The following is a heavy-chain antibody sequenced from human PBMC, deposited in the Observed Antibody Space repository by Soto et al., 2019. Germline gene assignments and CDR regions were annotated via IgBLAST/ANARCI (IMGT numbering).Heavy chain of an antibody. V-gene: IGHV3-74*01. Sequence: GGSLRLSCAASGFTFSTYWMHWVRQIPGKGLEWVSRVKSDGSTYYADPVKGRFTISRDNAWNTVYLQMNRLRAEDTALYYCARGLKNYYGMDVWGQGTTVTVSS. CDR2: VKSDGST. CDR3: ARGLKNYYGMDV. CDR1: GFTFSTYW. J-gene: IGHJ6*02.